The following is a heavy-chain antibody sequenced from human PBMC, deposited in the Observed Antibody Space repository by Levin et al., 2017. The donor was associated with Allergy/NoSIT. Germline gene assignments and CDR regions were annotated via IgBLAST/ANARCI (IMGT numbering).Heavy chain of an antibody. J-gene: IGHJ6*03. CDR3: ARSLMVRGAPDYMDV. V-gene: IGHV5-51*01. CDR2: IYPGDSDT. CDR1: GYSFTSYW. Sequence: KVSCKGSGYSFTSYWIGWVRQMPGKGLEWMGIIYPGDSDTRYSPSFQGQVTISADKSISTAYLQWSSLKASDTAMYYCARSLMVRGAPDYMDVWGKGTTVTVSS. D-gene: IGHD3-10*01.